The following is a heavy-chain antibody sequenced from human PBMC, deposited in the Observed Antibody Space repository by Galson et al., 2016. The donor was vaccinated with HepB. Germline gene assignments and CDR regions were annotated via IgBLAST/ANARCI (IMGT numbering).Heavy chain of an antibody. CDR1: GFPFSSYA. CDR3: AKYSGITIFGVTMRYYFDY. CDR2: LSGTGGSI. J-gene: IGHJ4*02. D-gene: IGHD3-3*01. V-gene: IGHV3-23*01. Sequence: SLRLSCAASGFPFSSYAISWVRQAPGKGLESISSLSGTGGSIYYGDSGKGRFTISRDNSKNTVYLQMISLRAEDTAVYYCAKYSGITIFGVTMRYYFDYWGQGTLVTVSS.